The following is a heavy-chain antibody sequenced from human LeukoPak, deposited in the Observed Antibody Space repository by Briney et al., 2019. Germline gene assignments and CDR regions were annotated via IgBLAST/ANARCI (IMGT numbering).Heavy chain of an antibody. V-gene: IGHV3-30*03. J-gene: IGHJ4*02. D-gene: IGHD2-21*02. Sequence: PGRSLRLSCAASGFTFSSYGMHWVRQAPGKGLEWVTVISYDGSKKYYADSVKGRFTISRDNSKNTLYLQMNSLRAEDTAVYYCARGDQAYFDYWGQGTLVTVSS. CDR2: ISYDGSKK. CDR1: GFTFSSYG. CDR3: ARGDQAYFDY.